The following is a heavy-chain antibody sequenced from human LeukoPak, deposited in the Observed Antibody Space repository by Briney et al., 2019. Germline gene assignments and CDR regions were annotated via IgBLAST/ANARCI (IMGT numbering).Heavy chain of an antibody. J-gene: IGHJ4*01. V-gene: IGHV3-7*01. CDR3: ARGGTAPGLYFDL. D-gene: IGHD6-13*01. Sequence: PGGSLRLSCAVSGFTFTSYWMNWVRQAPGKGLEWVASIRQDGGEKSYVDSVKGRFTISRDNTKNSLYLQMSSLRAEGMAVYYCARGGTAPGLYFDLWGQGTLVTVSS. CDR2: IRQDGGEK. CDR1: GFTFTSYW.